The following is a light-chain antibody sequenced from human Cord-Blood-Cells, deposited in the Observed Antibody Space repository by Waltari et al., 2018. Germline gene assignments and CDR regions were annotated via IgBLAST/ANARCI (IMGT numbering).Light chain of an antibody. Sequence: CALTQPAPVSGSPGQSITISCTGISSDVGGYNLVSWYQQHPGKAPKLRVYEGSKRHSGVSHRFSGSKSGHTASLTISGLQAEDEADYYCCSYAGSSTWVFGGGTKLTVL. CDR2: EGS. V-gene: IGLV2-23*01. J-gene: IGLJ3*02. CDR1: SSDVGGYNL. CDR3: CSYAGSSTWV.